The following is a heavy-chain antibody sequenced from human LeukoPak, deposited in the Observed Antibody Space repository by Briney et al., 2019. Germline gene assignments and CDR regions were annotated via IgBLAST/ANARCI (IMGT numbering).Heavy chain of an antibody. Sequence: PGGSLRLSCAASGFTVSSNYMSWVRQAPGKGLEWVSVLYRGSSTSYADSVKGRSTISRDNSKNTLYLQMNSLGAEDTAVYYCRICGGDCSLIDSWGQGTLVTVSS. V-gene: IGHV3-53*01. CDR2: LYRGSST. CDR3: RICGGDCSLIDS. CDR1: GFTVSSNY. J-gene: IGHJ4*02. D-gene: IGHD2-21*02.